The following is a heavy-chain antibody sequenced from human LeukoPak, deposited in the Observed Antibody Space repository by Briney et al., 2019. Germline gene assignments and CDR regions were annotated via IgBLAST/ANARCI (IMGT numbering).Heavy chain of an antibody. D-gene: IGHD5-24*01. CDR2: IIGNGFST. CDR3: AKGRRDGYNYPLFDH. Sequence: GGSLRLSCAASGFTFSFSAMNWVRQAPGGGVEWVATIIGNGFSTYYADSVNGRFIISRDNSQNTLFLQMNSLRAEDTAIYYCAKGRRDGYNYPLFDHWGHGALVTVSS. V-gene: IGHV3-23*01. CDR1: GFTFSFSA. J-gene: IGHJ4*01.